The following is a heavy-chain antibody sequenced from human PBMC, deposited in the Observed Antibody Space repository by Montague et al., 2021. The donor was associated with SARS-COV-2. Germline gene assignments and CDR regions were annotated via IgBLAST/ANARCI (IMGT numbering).Heavy chain of an antibody. CDR2: IYYSGST. D-gene: IGHD3-10*01. V-gene: IGHV4-59*08. CDR1: GGSISNYH. J-gene: IGHJ6*02. CDR3: ARHLRVRRTWQVGAYNHYGMDV. Sequence: SETLSLTCTVSGGSISNYHWNWIRQPPGKGLEWIAYIYYSGSTNYNPSLQSRVTISVDTSRNQFSLRLTSVTAADTAVYYCARHLRVRRTWQVGAYNHYGMDVWGQGTTVSVSS.